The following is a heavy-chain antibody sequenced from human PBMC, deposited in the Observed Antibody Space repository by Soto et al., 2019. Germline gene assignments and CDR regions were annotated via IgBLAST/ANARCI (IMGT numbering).Heavy chain of an antibody. CDR1: GXSVTSYK. CDR3: ARHKYSSSWFFDS. CDR2: IYYTGYRGSA. Sequence: XTLSLHCIVTGXSVTSYKWSWLRQPPGKGLEWIGFIYYTGYRGSASYNPSLKGRGTISMDTSKNQFSLKVNSFTAADTDMYYCARHKYSSSWFFDSWGQGTQVTVS. D-gene: IGHD6-13*01. V-gene: IGHV4-59*02. J-gene: IGHJ4*02.